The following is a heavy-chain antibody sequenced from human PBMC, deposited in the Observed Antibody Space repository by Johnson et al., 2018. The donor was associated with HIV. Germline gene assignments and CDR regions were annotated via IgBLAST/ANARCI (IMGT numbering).Heavy chain of an antibody. J-gene: IGHJ3*01. CDR2: INWTGDSP. CDR3: ARGKGAAAGLDAFDL. V-gene: IGHV3-20*04. D-gene: IGHD6-13*01. Sequence: VQLVESGGGVVRPGESLTLSCAASGFTFDDYGMTWVRQAPGKGLAWVSGINWTGDSPGSADSMEGRFTISRDNARNSLYLHVKSLRAEDTAFYYCARGKGAAAGLDAFDLWGQGTMVAVSS. CDR1: GFTFDDYG.